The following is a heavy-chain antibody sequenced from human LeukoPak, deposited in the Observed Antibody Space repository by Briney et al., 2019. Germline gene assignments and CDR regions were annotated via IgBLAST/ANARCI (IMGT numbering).Heavy chain of an antibody. J-gene: IGHJ4*02. V-gene: IGHV7-4-1*02. CDR3: AREGQWLPPDY. CDR1: GYTFTSYA. D-gene: IGHD6-19*01. Sequence: VSVKVSCKASGYTFTSYAMNWVRQAPGQGLEWMGWINTNTGNPTYAQGFTGRFVFSLDTSVSTACLQISSLKAEDTAVYYCAREGQWLPPDYWGQGTLVTVSS. CDR2: INTNTGNP.